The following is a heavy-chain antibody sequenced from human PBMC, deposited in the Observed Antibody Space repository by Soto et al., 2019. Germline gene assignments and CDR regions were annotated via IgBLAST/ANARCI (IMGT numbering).Heavy chain of an antibody. CDR2: IWYDGSNK. Sequence: GGSLRLSCAASGFTFSSYGMHWVRQAPGKGLEWVAVIWYDGSNKYYADSVKGRFTISRDNSKNTLYLQMNSLRAEDTAVYYCARDLDDYVWGSYRPVGYWGQGTLVTVSS. J-gene: IGHJ4*02. CDR3: ARDLDDYVWGSYRPVGY. V-gene: IGHV3-33*01. D-gene: IGHD3-16*02. CDR1: GFTFSSYG.